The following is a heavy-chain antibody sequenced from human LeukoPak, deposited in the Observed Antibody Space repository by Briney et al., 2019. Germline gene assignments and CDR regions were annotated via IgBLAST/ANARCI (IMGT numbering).Heavy chain of an antibody. J-gene: IGHJ6*04. D-gene: IGHD3-10*02. CDR2: ISSSGSTI. CDR1: GVTFSSCE. CDR3: AELGITMIGGV. Sequence: PGRTLCLSCAVSGVTFSSCEMNWVWHAQGAGMGWVSYISSSGSTIYYADSVKGRFTISRDNAKNSLYLQMNSLRAEDTAVYYCAELGITMIGGVWGKGTTVTISS. V-gene: IGHV3-48*03.